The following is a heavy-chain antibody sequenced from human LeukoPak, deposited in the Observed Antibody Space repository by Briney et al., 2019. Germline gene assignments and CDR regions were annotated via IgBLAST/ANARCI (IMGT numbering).Heavy chain of an antibody. J-gene: IGHJ6*02. Sequence: GGSLRLSCAASGLTFSKSWMSWVRQAPGQGLEWVAAIKEDGSEKDYVDSVKGRFTISRDNAKNSLYLQMNSLRAEDTAVYYCAAYNNWVAGHVWAQGTSVSVPS. CDR3: AAYNNWVAGHV. D-gene: IGHD1-1*01. CDR1: GLTFSKSW. V-gene: IGHV3-7*01. CDR2: IKEDGSEK.